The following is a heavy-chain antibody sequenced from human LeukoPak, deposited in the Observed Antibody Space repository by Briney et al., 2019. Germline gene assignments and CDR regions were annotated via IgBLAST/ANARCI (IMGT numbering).Heavy chain of an antibody. CDR3: ARASGDYWLPDAFDI. Sequence: PGGSLRLSCAASGSTFSSYAMSWVRQAPGKGLEWVSAISGSGGSTYYADSVKGRFTISRDNSNNTLYLQMNSLRTEDTAVYYCARASGDYWLPDAFDIWGQGTMVTVSS. CDR2: ISGSGGST. V-gene: IGHV3-23*01. D-gene: IGHD4-17*01. CDR1: GSTFSSYA. J-gene: IGHJ3*02.